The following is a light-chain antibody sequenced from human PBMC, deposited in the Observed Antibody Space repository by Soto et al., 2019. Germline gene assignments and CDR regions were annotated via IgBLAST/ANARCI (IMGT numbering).Light chain of an antibody. CDR3: SSFASSATLV. J-gene: IGLJ3*02. Sequence: QSALTQPPSVSGSPRQSVTISCTGTSSDIGYHNRVSWYQQPPGTAPKLMIYEVSTRYSGVPDRFSGSKSGNTASLTISGLQAEDEADYYCSSFASSATLVFGGGTKLTVL. CDR1: SSDIGYHNR. V-gene: IGLV2-18*02. CDR2: EVS.